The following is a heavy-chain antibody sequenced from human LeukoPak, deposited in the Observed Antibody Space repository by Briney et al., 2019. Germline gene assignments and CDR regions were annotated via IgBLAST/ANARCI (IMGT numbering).Heavy chain of an antibody. D-gene: IGHD2-15*01. J-gene: IGHJ4*02. CDR3: ARLSGCSGGSCSFDY. V-gene: IGHV5-51*01. CDR2: ISPLHSDS. CDR1: GYSFTDYW. Sequence: GESLKISCQSSGYSFTDYWIVWVRQVPGKGLEWMGIISPLHSDSRYSPSFQGQVTISADKSISTAYLQWSSLKASDTAMYYCARLSGCSGGSCSFDYWGQGNLVTVSS.